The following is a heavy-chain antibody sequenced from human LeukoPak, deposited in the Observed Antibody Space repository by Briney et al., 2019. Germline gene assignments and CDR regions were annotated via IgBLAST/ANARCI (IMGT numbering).Heavy chain of an antibody. Sequence: ASVKVSCKASGYTFTGHYLHWVRQAPGQGLEWMGRINPNSGGTNYAQKFQGRVTMTRDTSISTAYMELSRLRSDGTAVYYCARDGDGVGDYWGQGTLVTVSS. V-gene: IGHV1-2*06. J-gene: IGHJ4*02. CDR2: INPNSGGT. D-gene: IGHD2-8*01. CDR1: GYTFTGHY. CDR3: ARDGDGVGDY.